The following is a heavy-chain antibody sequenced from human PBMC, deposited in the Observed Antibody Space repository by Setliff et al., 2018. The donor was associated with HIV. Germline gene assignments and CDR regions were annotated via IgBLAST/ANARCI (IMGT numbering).Heavy chain of an antibody. CDR2: INYRGNT. V-gene: IGHV4-39*01. CDR3: ASLDGSESPYIYYYYMDV. Sequence: NPSETLSLTCTVSGGSISTSRYYWGWIRQPPGKGLEWIGSINYRGNTYYNPSLKSRAAISVDTSKNQISLKLSSVTAADTAVYYCASLDGSESPYIYYYYMDVWGKGTEVTVSS. D-gene: IGHD3-10*01. CDR1: GGSISTSRYY. J-gene: IGHJ6*03.